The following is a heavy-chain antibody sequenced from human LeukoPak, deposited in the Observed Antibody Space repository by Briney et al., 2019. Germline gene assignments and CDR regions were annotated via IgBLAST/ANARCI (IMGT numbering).Heavy chain of an antibody. V-gene: IGHV1-18*04. CDR3: ARRPPAAHLFDY. Sequence: ASVKLSCKASGYTFSNYYIHWVRQAPGQGLEWMGWISAYNGNTNYAQKLQGRVTMTTDTSTSTAYMELRSLRSDDTAVHYCARRPPAAHLFDYWGQGTLVTVSS. CDR1: GYTFSNYY. D-gene: IGHD2-15*01. CDR2: ISAYNGNT. J-gene: IGHJ4*02.